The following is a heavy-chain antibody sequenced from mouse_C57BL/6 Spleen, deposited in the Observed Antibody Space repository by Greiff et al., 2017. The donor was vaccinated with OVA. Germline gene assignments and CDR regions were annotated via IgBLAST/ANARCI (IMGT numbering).Heavy chain of an antibody. CDR2: IDPEDGET. CDR1: GFNIKDYY. J-gene: IGHJ2*01. V-gene: IGHV14-2*01. CDR3: AKWDAAFDY. D-gene: IGHD4-1*01. Sequence: EVKVVESGAELVKPGASVKLSCTASGFNIKDYYMHWVKQRTEQGLEWIGRIDPEDGETKYAPKFQGKATITADTSSNTAYLQLSSLTSEDAAVYYCAKWDAAFDYWGQGTTLTVSS.